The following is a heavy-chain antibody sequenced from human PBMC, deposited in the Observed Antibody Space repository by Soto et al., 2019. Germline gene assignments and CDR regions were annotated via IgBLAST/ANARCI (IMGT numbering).Heavy chain of an antibody. V-gene: IGHV3-30*18. CDR1: GFTFSSYG. D-gene: IGHD6-19*01. CDR3: VKDGIAVAGTSFDY. Sequence: PGGSLRLSCAASGFTFSSYGMHWVRQAPGKGLEWVAVISYDGSNKYYADSVKGRFTISRDNSKNTLYLQMSSLRAEDTAVYYCVKDGIAVAGTSFDYWGQGTLVTVSS. J-gene: IGHJ4*02. CDR2: ISYDGSNK.